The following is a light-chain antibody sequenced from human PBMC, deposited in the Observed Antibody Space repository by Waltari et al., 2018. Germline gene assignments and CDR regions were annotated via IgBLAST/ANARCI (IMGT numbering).Light chain of an antibody. CDR3: CSYTSIGPVL. CDR2: EVT. J-gene: IGLJ2*01. V-gene: IGLV2-23*02. Sequence: QSALTQPASVPGSPGQSIAISCIGTRSVVGANNFLPWYQQHPRSAPKLMFHEVTKRPSGGSTRFSGSKSGNTASLTISGLQAEDEADYYCCSYTSIGPVLIGGGTKVTVL. CDR1: RSVVGANNF.